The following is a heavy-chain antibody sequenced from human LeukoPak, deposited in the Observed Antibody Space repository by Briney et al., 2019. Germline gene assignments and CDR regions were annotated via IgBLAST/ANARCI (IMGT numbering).Heavy chain of an antibody. CDR3: AKDTSNTMVRGVITPRYYYMDV. CDR1: GFTFSSYS. CDR2: ISSSSSYI. J-gene: IGHJ6*03. V-gene: IGHV3-21*06. D-gene: IGHD3-10*01. Sequence: GGSLRLSCAASGFTFSSYSMNWVRQAPGKGLEWVSSISSSSSYIYYADSVKGRFTISRDNSKNTLYLQMNSLRTEDTAVYSCAKDTSNTMVRGVITPRYYYMDVWGKGTTVTISS.